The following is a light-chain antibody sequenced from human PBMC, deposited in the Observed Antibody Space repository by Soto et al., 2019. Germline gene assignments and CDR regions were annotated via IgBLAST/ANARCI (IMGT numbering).Light chain of an antibody. J-gene: IGKJ1*01. CDR2: AAS. CDR1: QSISSY. Sequence: DIQMTQSPYSLYGSEGDRVTITCRASQSISSYLNWYQQKPGKAPKVLIYAASSLQSGVPSRFSGSGSGTDFTLTISSLQPEDSATYYCQQSDSMPWTFGQGTRWIS. CDR3: QQSDSMPWT. V-gene: IGKV1-39*01.